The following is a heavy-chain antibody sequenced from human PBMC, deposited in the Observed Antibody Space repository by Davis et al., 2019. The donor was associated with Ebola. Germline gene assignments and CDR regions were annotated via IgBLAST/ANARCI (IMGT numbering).Heavy chain of an antibody. CDR3: ARAYGAVYYYGMDV. V-gene: IGHV1-58*01. D-gene: IGHD1-26*01. CDR2: TVVGSGST. Sequence: AASVKVSCKASGFTLSNSAVQWVRQARGQPLEWIGWTVVGSGSTNYAQKFQERVTITRDMSTSTAYMELSSLRSEDTAVYYCARAYGAVYYYGMDVWGQGTTVTVSS. J-gene: IGHJ6*02. CDR1: GFTLSNSA.